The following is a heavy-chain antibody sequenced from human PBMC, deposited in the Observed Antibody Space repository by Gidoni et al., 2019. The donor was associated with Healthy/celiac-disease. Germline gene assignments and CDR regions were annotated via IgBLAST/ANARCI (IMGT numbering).Heavy chain of an antibody. CDR2: ISYDGSNK. J-gene: IGHJ4*02. D-gene: IGHD3-16*02. V-gene: IGHV3-30*18. CDR1: GFTFSSYG. CDR3: AKDPPVIGRRGNELAY. Sequence: QVQLVESGGGVVQPGRSPRRSCAAYGFTFSSYGRHRVRQAPGTGLGGVAVISYDGSNKYYADSVKDRFTISRDNSKNTLYLQMNSLRAEDTAVYYCAKDPPVIGRRGNELAYWGQGTLVTVSS.